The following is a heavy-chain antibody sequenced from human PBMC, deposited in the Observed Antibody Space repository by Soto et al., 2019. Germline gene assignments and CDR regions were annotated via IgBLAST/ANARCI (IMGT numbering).Heavy chain of an antibody. J-gene: IGHJ5*02. D-gene: IGHD1-7*01. Sequence: PGESLKISCKGSGYSFTSYWIGWVRQMPGKGLEWMGIIYPGDSDTRYSPSFQGQVTISADKSISTAYLQWSSLKASDTAMYYCARAVAGITGTTSWFDPWGQGTLVTVSS. V-gene: IGHV5-51*01. CDR1: GYSFTSYW. CDR3: ARAVAGITGTTSWFDP. CDR2: IYPGDSDT.